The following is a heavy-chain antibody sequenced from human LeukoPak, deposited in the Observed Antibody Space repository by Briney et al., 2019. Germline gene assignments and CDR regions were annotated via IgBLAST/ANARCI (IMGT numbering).Heavy chain of an antibody. J-gene: IGHJ4*02. CDR2: AYYRSKWYN. CDR1: GDSVSSNSAA. Sequence: SQTLSLTCAISGDSVSSNSAAWNWTRQSPSRGIEWLGRAYYRSKWYNDYEVSVKSRLSINPDTSKNQFSLQLNSVTPEDTAVDYWARGPFSAGFDSWGQGTLVTVSS. CDR3: ARGPFSAGFDS. D-gene: IGHD6-13*01. V-gene: IGHV6-1*01.